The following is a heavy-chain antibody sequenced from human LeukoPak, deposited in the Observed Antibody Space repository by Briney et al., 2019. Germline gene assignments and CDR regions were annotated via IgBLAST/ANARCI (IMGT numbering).Heavy chain of an antibody. Sequence: SETLSLTCTVSGGSISSTTHYWSWIRQPPGKGLEWIGEINHSGSTNYNPSLKSRVTISVDTSKNQFSLKLSSVTAADTAVYYCARVRYCSSTSCPWGQGTLVTVSS. CDR1: GGSISSTTHY. CDR2: INHSGST. V-gene: IGHV4-39*07. CDR3: ARVRYCSSTSCP. J-gene: IGHJ5*02. D-gene: IGHD2-2*01.